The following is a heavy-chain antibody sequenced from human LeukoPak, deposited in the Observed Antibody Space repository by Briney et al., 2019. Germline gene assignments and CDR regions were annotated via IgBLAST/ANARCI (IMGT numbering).Heavy chain of an antibody. V-gene: IGHV4-4*02. J-gene: IGHJ4*02. D-gene: IGHD1-26*01. CDR3: ARDLFVGELLPGVVSSIFDY. CDR2: IYHSGSS. Sequence: PSGTLSLTCAVSGGSISSNHWWSWVRQPPGKGLEWIGEIYHSGSSYYNPSLKSRVTISVDTSKNQFSLKLSSVTAADTAAYYCARDLFVGELLPGVVSSIFDYWGQGTLVTVSS. CDR1: GGSISSNHW.